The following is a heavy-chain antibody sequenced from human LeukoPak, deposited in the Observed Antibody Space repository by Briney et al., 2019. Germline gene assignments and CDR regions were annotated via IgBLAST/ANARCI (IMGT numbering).Heavy chain of an antibody. CDR2: IYPGHSQT. Sequence: GEALKISCKGSGYSFINYWIGWVRQMPGKGVEWMVMIYPGHSQTRYSPSFQGQVTISADKSISAAYLQWSSLRASDTAMYYCARLRDGSNWFDPWGQGTLVTVSS. CDR3: ARLRDGSNWFDP. V-gene: IGHV5-51*01. D-gene: IGHD5-24*01. CDR1: GYSFINYW. J-gene: IGHJ5*02.